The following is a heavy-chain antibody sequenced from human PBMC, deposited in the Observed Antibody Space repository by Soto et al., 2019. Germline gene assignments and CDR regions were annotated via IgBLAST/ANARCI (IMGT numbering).Heavy chain of an antibody. CDR2: IYSGGST. D-gene: IGHD4-17*01. CDR1: GFTVSSNS. J-gene: IGHJ3*02. V-gene: IGHV3-66*01. Sequence: EVQLVESGGGLVQPGGSLRLSCAASGFTVSSNSMSWVRQAPGKGLEWVSVIYSGGSTYYADSVKGRFTISRDNSKNTLYLQMNSLRAEDTAVYYCARELHDYGDQGAFDIWGQGTMVTVSS. CDR3: ARELHDYGDQGAFDI.